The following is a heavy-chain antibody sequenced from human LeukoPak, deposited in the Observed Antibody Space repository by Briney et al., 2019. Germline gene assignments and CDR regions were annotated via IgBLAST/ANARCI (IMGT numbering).Heavy chain of an antibody. CDR2: INHSGST. CDR1: GGSFSGYY. CDR3: ATQKRSWSGYLAPHGAFDI. V-gene: IGHV4-34*01. Sequence: SETLSLTCAAYGGSFSGYYWSWIRQPPGKWLEWIGEINHSGSTNYNPSLKSRVTISVDTSKNQFSLKLSSVTAADTAVYYCATQKRSWSGYLAPHGAFDIWGQGTMVTVSS. J-gene: IGHJ3*02. D-gene: IGHD3-3*01.